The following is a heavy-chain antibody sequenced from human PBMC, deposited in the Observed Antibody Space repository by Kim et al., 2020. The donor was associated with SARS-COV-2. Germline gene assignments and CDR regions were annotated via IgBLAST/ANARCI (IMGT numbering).Heavy chain of an antibody. CDR1: GLTFSDSY. Sequence: GGSLRLSCAASGLTFSDSYMNWVRQAPGKGLEWVSFISTRGGSIFYADSVEGRFTISRDNAKNTLYLQMNYLRDEDTAVYYCARSGKGYNAFDIWGQGVLVTVSS. CDR3: ARSGKGYNAFDI. CDR2: ISTRGGSI. J-gene: IGHJ5*02. V-gene: IGHV3-11*01. D-gene: IGHD3-3*01.